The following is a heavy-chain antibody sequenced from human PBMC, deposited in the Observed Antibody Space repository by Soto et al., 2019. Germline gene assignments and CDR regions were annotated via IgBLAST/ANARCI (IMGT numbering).Heavy chain of an antibody. CDR1: GGSISSYY. D-gene: IGHD2-2*01. J-gene: IGHJ6*03. Sequence: LPETLSLTCTVSGGSISSYYWSWIRQPPGKGLEWIGYIYYSGSTNYNPSLKSRVTISVDTSKNQFSLKLSSVTAADTAVYYCARRTARYQLPGDYYYYMDVWGKGTTVTVSS. V-gene: IGHV4-59*08. CDR2: IYYSGST. CDR3: ARRTARYQLPGDYYYYMDV.